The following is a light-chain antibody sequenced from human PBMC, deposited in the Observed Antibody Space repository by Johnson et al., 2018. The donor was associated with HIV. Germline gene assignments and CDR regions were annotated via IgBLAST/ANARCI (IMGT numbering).Light chain of an antibody. Sequence: QSVLTQPPSVSAAPGQKVTISCSGSSSNLGNNYVSWYQQLPGTAPKLLIYDNNKRPSGIPDRLSGSKSGTSATLGITGLQTGDEADYYCGTWDSSLSAEVFGTGTKVTVL. V-gene: IGLV1-51*01. J-gene: IGLJ1*01. CDR1: SSNLGNNY. CDR2: DNN. CDR3: GTWDSSLSAEV.